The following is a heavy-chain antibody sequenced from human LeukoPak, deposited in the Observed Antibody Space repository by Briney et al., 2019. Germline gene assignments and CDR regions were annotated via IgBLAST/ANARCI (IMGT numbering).Heavy chain of an antibody. V-gene: IGHV3-7*01. CDR2: IKQDGSEK. CDR3: AREYSGYVYYYYYYYMDV. CDR1: GFTFSSYW. D-gene: IGHD5-12*01. Sequence: GGSLRLSCAASGFTFSSYWMSWVRQAPGKGLEWVANIKQDGSEKYYVDSVKGRFTISRDNAKNSLYLQMNSLRAEDTAVYYCAREYSGYVYYYYYYYMDVWGKGTTVTVSS. J-gene: IGHJ6*03.